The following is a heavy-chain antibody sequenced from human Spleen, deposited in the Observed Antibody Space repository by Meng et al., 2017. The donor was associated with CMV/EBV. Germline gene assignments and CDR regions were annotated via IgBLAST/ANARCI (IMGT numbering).Heavy chain of an antibody. D-gene: IGHD2-2*02. CDR1: VSGRY. V-gene: IGHV4-34*01. CDR2: INHSGST. Sequence: VSGRYRSWSRQPPGKGMEWIGEINHSGSTDYSPSLKGRVTITVDTSTSQLSLKLSSVSAADTAVYYCARTVVPAAIPSDGSCWFDPWGQGTLVTVSS. CDR3: ARTVVPAAIPSDGSCWFDP. J-gene: IGHJ5*02.